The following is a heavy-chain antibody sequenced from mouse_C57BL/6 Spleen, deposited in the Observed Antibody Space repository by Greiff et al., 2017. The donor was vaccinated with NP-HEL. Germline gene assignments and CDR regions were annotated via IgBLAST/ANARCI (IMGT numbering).Heavy chain of an antibody. Sequence: EVMLVESGGDLVKPGGSLKLSCAASGFTFSSYGMSWVRQTLDKRLEWVATISSGGSYTYYPDSVKGRFTISRDNAKNTLYLQMSSLKSEDTAMYYCARDPYDYDVGYYFDYWGQGTTLTVSS. CDR1: GFTFSSYG. D-gene: IGHD2-4*01. V-gene: IGHV5-6*02. J-gene: IGHJ2*01. CDR2: ISSGGSYT. CDR3: ARDPYDYDVGYYFDY.